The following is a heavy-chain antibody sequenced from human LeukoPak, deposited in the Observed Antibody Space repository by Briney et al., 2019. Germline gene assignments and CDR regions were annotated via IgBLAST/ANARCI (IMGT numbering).Heavy chain of an antibody. CDR2: IYTSGST. J-gene: IGHJ4*02. CDR1: GGSISSGSYY. CDR3: ARATTGFDWPLKKRPFDY. Sequence: SETLSLTCTVSGGSISSGSYYWSWIRQPAGKGLEWIGRIYTSGSTNYNPSLKSRVTISVDTSKNQSSLKLSSVTAADTAVYYCARATTGFDWPLKKRPFDYWGQGTLVTVSS. D-gene: IGHD3-9*01. V-gene: IGHV4-61*02.